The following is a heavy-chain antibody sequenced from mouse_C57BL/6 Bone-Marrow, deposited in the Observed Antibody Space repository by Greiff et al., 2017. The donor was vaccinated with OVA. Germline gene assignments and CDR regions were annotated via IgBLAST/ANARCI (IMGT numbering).Heavy chain of an antibody. Sequence: EVMLVESEGGLVQPGSSMKLSCTASGFTFSDYYMAWVRQVPEKGLEWVANINYDGSSTYYLDSLKSRFIISRDNAKNILYLQMSSLKSEDTATYYCARDSGDYSFAYWGQGTLVTVSA. J-gene: IGHJ3*01. CDR3: ARDSGDYSFAY. D-gene: IGHD1-1*01. V-gene: IGHV5-16*01. CDR2: INYDGSST. CDR1: GFTFSDYY.